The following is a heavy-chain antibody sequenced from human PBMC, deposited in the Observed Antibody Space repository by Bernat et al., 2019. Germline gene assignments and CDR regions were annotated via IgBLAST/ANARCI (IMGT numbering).Heavy chain of an antibody. Sequence: QVQLVESGGGVVQPGRSLRLSCAASGFTFSSYAMHWVRQAPGKGLEWVAVISYDGSNKYYADSVKGRFTISRDNSKNTLYLQMNSLRAEDTAVYYCAGPPPVLHRVIGAFDIWGQGTMVTVSS. J-gene: IGHJ3*02. CDR1: GFTFSSYA. D-gene: IGHD3-10*01. CDR2: ISYDGSNK. CDR3: AGPPPVLHRVIGAFDI. V-gene: IGHV3-30-3*01.